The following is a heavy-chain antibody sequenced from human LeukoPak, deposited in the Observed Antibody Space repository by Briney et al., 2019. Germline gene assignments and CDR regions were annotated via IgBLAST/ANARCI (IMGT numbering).Heavy chain of an antibody. Sequence: PGGSLRLSCAASGFTFSSYEMNWVRQAPGKGLEWVSYISSSGSTIYYADSGKGRFTISRDNAKNSLYLQMNSLRAEDTAVYYCARSPYVWGSYRPYYFDYWGQGTLVTVSS. V-gene: IGHV3-48*03. CDR3: ARSPYVWGSYRPYYFDY. CDR2: ISSSGSTI. J-gene: IGHJ4*02. CDR1: GFTFSSYE. D-gene: IGHD3-16*02.